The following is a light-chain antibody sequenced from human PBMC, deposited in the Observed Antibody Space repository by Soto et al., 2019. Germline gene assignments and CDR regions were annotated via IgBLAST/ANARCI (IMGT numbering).Light chain of an antibody. CDR2: GAS. V-gene: IGKV3-20*01. CDR1: QRVMSNY. J-gene: IGKJ5*01. CDR3: QQYGSSPGT. Sequence: EIVLTQSPGALSLSPGERVTLSCGASQRVMSNYLAWYHQRPGQAPRLLIFGASNRATGIPDRFSGTGSGTDFSLTISRLEPDDFAVYYCQQYGSSPGTFGQGTRLEIK.